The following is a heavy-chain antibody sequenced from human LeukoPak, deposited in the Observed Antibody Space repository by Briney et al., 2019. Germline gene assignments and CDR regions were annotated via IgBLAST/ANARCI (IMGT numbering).Heavy chain of an antibody. Sequence: GGSLRLSCAASGFTFSSFPIHSVRQAPGKGLEWVALISYDGSKKYYADSVKGRFTISRDNSKNTLYLQMSSLRAEDTAVYYCARGYSHGSAAFDYWGQGTLVTVSS. V-gene: IGHV3-30*03. CDR1: GFTFSSFP. CDR2: ISYDGSKK. D-gene: IGHD5-18*01. CDR3: ARGYSHGSAAFDY. J-gene: IGHJ4*02.